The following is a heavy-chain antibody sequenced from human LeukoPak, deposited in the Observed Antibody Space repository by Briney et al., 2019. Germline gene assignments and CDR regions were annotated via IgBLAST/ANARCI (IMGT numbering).Heavy chain of an antibody. CDR1: GFTFSSYG. Sequence: GGSLRLSCAASGFTFSSYGMHWVRQAPGKGLEWVAVISYDGSDKYYADSVKGRFTISKDNAKNTVYLQMNSLRAEDTAVYYCVSFYETYWGRGTLVAVSS. CDR2: ISYDGSDK. J-gene: IGHJ4*02. D-gene: IGHD2/OR15-2a*01. V-gene: IGHV3-30*03. CDR3: VSFYETY.